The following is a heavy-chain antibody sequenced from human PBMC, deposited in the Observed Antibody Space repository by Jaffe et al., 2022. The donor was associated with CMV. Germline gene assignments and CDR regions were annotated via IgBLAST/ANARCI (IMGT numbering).Heavy chain of an antibody. Sequence: EVHLMESGGVEVRPGGSLTLSCAASGFTFERFTMHWVRQAPGKGLEWVSLIGRDGTNGFYSESLKGRFTVSRDNRKSSLYLQMNSLTTEDTALYYCAKEHSSGWPNLDTWGRGTLVTVFS. CDR1: GFTFERFT. D-gene: IGHD6-19*01. J-gene: IGHJ5*02. CDR2: IGRDGTNG. V-gene: IGHV3-43*01. CDR3: AKEHSSGWPNLDT.